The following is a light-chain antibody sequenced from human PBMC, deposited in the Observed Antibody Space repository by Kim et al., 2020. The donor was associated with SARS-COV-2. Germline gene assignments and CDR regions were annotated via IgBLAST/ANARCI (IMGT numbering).Light chain of an antibody. J-gene: IGLJ1*01. CDR1: NIGSKS. CDR3: LVWDSSSDHPGV. Sequence: SYELTQPPSVSVAPGKTARITCGGNNIGSKSVHWYQQKPGQAPVLVIYYDSDRPSGIPERFSGSNSGNTATLTISRVEAGDEADYYCLVWDSSSDHPGVFGTGTKVTVL. CDR2: YDS. V-gene: IGLV3-21*04.